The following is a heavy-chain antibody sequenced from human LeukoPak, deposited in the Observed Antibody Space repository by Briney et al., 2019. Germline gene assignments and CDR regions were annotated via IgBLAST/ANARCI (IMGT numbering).Heavy chain of an antibody. CDR1: GFPFSSYG. J-gene: IGHJ4*02. V-gene: IGHV3-23*01. CDR2: ISGGGDFT. Sequence: QPGGSLRLSCAASGFPFSSYGMRWVRQAPGKGLEWVSAISGGGDFTYYTDSVKGRFSISRDNFKNTVYLQMNSLRAEDTAVYYCAKVAGYFENWGQGTLVTVSS. CDR3: AKVAGYFEN.